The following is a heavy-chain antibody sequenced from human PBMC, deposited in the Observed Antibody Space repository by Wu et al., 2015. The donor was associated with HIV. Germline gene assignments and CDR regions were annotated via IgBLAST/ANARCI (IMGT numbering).Heavy chain of an antibody. CDR2: MNPNSGNT. J-gene: IGHJ4*02. D-gene: IGHD1-1*01. CDR1: GYTFTSYD. V-gene: IGHV1-8*03. Sequence: QVQLEQSGAEVKKPGSSVKVSCKASGYTFTSYDINWVRQATGQGLEWMGWMNPNSGNTGYAQKFQGRVTITRNTSISTAYMELSRLRFDDLAVYYCVRRQNWNLNNYHFDYWGQGTLVTVSS. CDR3: VRRQNWNLNNYHFDY.